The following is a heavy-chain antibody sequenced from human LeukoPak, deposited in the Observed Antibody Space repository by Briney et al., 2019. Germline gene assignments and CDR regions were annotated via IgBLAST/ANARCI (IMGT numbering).Heavy chain of an antibody. J-gene: IGHJ6*03. CDR1: GGSISSGGYY. V-gene: IGHV4-31*03. CDR3: VRERAGYYMDP. CDR2: IYYSGST. Sequence: SETLSLTCTVSGGSISSGGYYWSWIRQHPGKGLEWIGYIYYSGSTYYNPSLKSRVTISVDTAKNQFSLKLSSVTAADTAVYYCVRERAGYYMDPWGKGTTVTVCS.